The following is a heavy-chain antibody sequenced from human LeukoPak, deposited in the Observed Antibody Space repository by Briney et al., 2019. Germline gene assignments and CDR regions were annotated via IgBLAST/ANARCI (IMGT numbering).Heavy chain of an antibody. Sequence: ASVKVSCKVSGYTLTELSMHWVRQAPGKGLEWMGGFDPEDGETIYAQKFQGRVTMTEDTSTDTAYMELRSLRSDDTAVYYCARDRDYGDYNTQDLFVYWGQGTLVTVSS. D-gene: IGHD4-17*01. CDR2: FDPEDGET. CDR3: ARDRDYGDYNTQDLFVY. CDR1: GYTLTELS. J-gene: IGHJ4*02. V-gene: IGHV1-24*01.